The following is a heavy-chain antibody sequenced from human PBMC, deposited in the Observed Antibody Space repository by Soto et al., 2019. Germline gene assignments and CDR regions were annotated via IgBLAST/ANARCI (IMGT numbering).Heavy chain of an antibody. J-gene: IGHJ4*02. CDR2: ISYDGSNK. D-gene: IGHD3-3*01. CDR3: AKARGSYDFWSGQLG. CDR1: GFTFSSYG. V-gene: IGHV3-30*18. Sequence: GGSLRLSCAASGFTFSSYGMHWVRQAPGKGLEWVAVISYDGSNKYYADSVKGRFTISRDNSKNTLYLQMNSLRAEDTAVYYCAKARGSYDFWSGQLGWGQGTPVTVSS.